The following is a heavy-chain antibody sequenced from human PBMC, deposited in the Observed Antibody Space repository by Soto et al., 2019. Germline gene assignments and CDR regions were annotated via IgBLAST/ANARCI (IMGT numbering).Heavy chain of an antibody. D-gene: IGHD3-16*02. J-gene: IGHJ4*02. CDR3: ARASGYDYVWGSYRYPFDY. Sequence: QVQLQELGPGLVKPSQTLSLTCTVSGGSISSGGYYWSWIRQHPGKGLEWIGYIYYSGSTYYNPSLKSRVTISVDTSKNQFSLKLSSVTAADTAVYYCARASGYDYVWGSYRYPFDYWGQGTLVTVSS. V-gene: IGHV4-31*03. CDR2: IYYSGST. CDR1: GGSISSGGYY.